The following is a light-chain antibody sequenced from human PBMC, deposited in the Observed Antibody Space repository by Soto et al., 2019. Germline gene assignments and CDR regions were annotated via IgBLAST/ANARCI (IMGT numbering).Light chain of an antibody. CDR2: TAS. CDR1: QGISDY. CDR3: QQTYTFPWT. Sequence: DIRMTQSPSSLSASVGDTVTITCRASQGISDYLSWFQHKPGEAHKLLIYTASSLQGGVPLRFSGAGSRTDFRLTISGLQPEDSATYYCQQTYTFPWTFGQGTKV. V-gene: IGKV1-39*01. J-gene: IGKJ1*01.